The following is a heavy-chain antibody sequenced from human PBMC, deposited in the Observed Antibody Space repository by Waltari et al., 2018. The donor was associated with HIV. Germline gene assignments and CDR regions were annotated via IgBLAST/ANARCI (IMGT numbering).Heavy chain of an antibody. CDR3: ARGESVAVSNIPPGYRFDF. Sequence: VQLVQSGAELKTPGASVEFSCRASGYSFTAHYIHCVPQAPGQGLQWLGRINPISGSTNIPLTFQGRITMTRDTSSGAVFTELRGLKFNDTALYYCARGESVAVSNIPPGYRFDFWGQGTLITVSS. CDR1: GYSFTAHY. D-gene: IGHD2-15*01. J-gene: IGHJ4*02. CDR2: INPISGST. V-gene: IGHV1-2*06.